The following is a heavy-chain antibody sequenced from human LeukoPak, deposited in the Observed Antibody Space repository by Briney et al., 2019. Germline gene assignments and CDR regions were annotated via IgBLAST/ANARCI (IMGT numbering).Heavy chain of an antibody. J-gene: IGHJ4*02. CDR3: AKFTRTLVRGALVN. CDR1: GFTFSTYA. Sequence: GGSLRLSCAASGFTFSTYAMSWVRQAPGKGLEWVSAIGGSGGSTYYADSVKGRFTISRDDSKSTLYLQMNSLRAEDTAVYYCAKFTRTLVRGALVNWGQGTLVTVSS. V-gene: IGHV3-23*01. CDR2: IGGSGGST. D-gene: IGHD3-10*01.